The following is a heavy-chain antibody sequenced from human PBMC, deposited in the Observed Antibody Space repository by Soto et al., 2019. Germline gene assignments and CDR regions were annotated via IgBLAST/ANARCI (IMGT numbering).Heavy chain of an antibody. CDR1: GFTFSNFW. V-gene: IGHV3-7*01. D-gene: IGHD6-19*01. J-gene: IGHJ4*02. Sequence: EVQLVESGGGSVQPGGSLRLSCEASGFTFSNFWMSGIRQVPGKGLDGVANVRQDGIQKYLVDSVKGRFTISRDNAKNSLYLQMNSLRAEDTAVYYCVIDGSSGWHFDSWGQGTLVTVSS. CDR2: VRQDGIQK. CDR3: VIDGSSGWHFDS.